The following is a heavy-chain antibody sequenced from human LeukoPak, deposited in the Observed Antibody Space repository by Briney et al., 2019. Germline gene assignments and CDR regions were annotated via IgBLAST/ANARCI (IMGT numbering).Heavy chain of an antibody. CDR3: ARGLSPAMIEDAFDI. V-gene: IGHV1-46*01. Sequence: GASVKVSCKASGYTFTSYYMHWVRQAPGQGLEWMGIINPSGGSTSYAQKFQGRVTMTRDTSTSTVYMELSSLRSEDTAVYYCARGLSPAMIEDAFDIWGQGTMVTVSS. CDR2: INPSGGST. J-gene: IGHJ3*02. D-gene: IGHD3-22*01. CDR1: GYTFTSYY.